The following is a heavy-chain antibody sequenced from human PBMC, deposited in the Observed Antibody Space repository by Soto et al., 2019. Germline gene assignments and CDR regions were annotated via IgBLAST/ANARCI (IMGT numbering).Heavy chain of an antibody. D-gene: IGHD2-15*01. CDR2: ISGGGDGA. Sequence: EVQLLESGGGLVQPGGSLRLSCAASGFAFSYYAIIWVRQAPGKGLEWVSTISGGGDGAFYADSVKGRFTISRDNSRNTVYLQANSLRAEETAVYYCARKGPASLTIYCSDGGCHYAFDIWGQGTRVTVSS. J-gene: IGHJ3*02. CDR3: ARKGPASLTIYCSDGGCHYAFDI. V-gene: IGHV3-23*01. CDR1: GFAFSYYA.